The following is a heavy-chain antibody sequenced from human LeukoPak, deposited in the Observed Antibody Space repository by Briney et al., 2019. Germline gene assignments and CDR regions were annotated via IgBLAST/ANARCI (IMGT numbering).Heavy chain of an antibody. D-gene: IGHD3-9*01. CDR1: GFIFSSHS. V-gene: IGHV3-21*01. J-gene: IGHJ4*02. Sequence: GGSLRLSCAASGFIFSSHSMNWVRQAPGKGLEWVSSISTSNSYIYYADSVKGRFTISRDNAKNSLFLQMNSLRAEDTAFYYCARVGFDFSFAYWGQGTLVTVSS. CDR2: ISTSNSYI. CDR3: ARVGFDFSFAY.